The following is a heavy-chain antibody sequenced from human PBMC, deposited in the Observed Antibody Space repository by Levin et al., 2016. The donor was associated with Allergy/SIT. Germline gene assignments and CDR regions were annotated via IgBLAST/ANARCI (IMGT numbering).Heavy chain of an antibody. Sequence: SETLSLTCAVYGGSFSGYYWSWIRQPPGKGLEWIGYIYYSGSTNYNPSLKSRVTISVDTSKNQFSLKLSSVTAADTAVYYCARDPGGYLYPWGQGTLVTVSS. CDR1: GGSFSGYY. J-gene: IGHJ5*02. V-gene: IGHV4-59*13. CDR2: IYYSGST. CDR3: ARDPGGYLYP. D-gene: IGHD3-10*01.